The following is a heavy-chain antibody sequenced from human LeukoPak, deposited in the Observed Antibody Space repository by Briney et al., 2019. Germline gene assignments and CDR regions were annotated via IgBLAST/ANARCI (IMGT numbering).Heavy chain of an antibody. CDR1: GYTFNTYG. Sequence: ASVKVSCKASGYTFNTYGITWVRQAPGQGLEWMGWISGYNGKTKYAQKLQDRVTMTTDTSTTTAYMELRSLRSEDTAVYYCARTEYSGSLFDYWGQGTLVTVSS. CDR2: ISGYNGKT. D-gene: IGHD1-26*01. V-gene: IGHV1-18*01. J-gene: IGHJ4*02. CDR3: ARTEYSGSLFDY.